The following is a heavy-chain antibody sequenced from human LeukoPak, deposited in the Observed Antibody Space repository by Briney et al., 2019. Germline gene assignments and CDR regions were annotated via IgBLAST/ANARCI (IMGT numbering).Heavy chain of an antibody. Sequence: GGSLRLSCAASGFTFSSYGMHWVRQAPGKGLEWVAFIPYDGSNKYYADSVKGRFTISRDISKNTLSLQVDSLRAEDTAVYYCAKSMHPYYSDYWGQGTLVTVSS. CDR1: GFTFSSYG. V-gene: IGHV3-30*02. CDR3: AKSMHPYYSDY. D-gene: IGHD2-21*01. J-gene: IGHJ4*02. CDR2: IPYDGSNK.